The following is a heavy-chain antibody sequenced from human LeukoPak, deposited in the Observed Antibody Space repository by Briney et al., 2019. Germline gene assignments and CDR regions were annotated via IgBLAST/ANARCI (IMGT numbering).Heavy chain of an antibody. CDR1: GGTFSSYA. J-gene: IGHJ4*02. CDR2: ITPIFGTA. Sequence: VASVKVSCKASGGTFSSYAISWVRQAPGQGLEWMGGITPIFGTANYAQKFQGRVTITADESTSTAYMELSSLRSEDTAVYYCQIPAADKSEDYWGQGTLVTVSS. CDR3: QIPAADKSEDY. V-gene: IGHV1-69*13. D-gene: IGHD2-2*01.